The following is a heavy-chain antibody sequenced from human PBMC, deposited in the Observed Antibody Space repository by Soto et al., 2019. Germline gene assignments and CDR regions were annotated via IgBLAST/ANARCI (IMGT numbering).Heavy chain of an antibody. CDR1: GYTFTSYG. J-gene: IGHJ5*02. CDR2: ISPYNGNT. D-gene: IGHD6-19*01. V-gene: IGHV1-18*01. Sequence: ASVKVSCKASGYTFTSYGISWVRQAPGQGLEWMGWISPYNGNTNYAQKLQGRVTMTTDTSTSTAYMELRSLRSDDTAVYYCARRPAYSSGWYANWFDPWGQGTLVTVSS. CDR3: ARRPAYSSGWYANWFDP.